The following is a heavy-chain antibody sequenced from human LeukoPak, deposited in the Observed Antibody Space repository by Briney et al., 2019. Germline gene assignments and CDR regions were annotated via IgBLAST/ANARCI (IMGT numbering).Heavy chain of an antibody. CDR1: GGSISSHY. D-gene: IGHD6-19*01. CDR2: IYYSGST. CDR3: ARVAYSSGSYFFDY. J-gene: IGHJ4*02. V-gene: IGHV4-59*08. Sequence: MPSETLSLTRTVSGGSISSHYWSWIPQPPGKGLEWIGDIYYSGSTNSNPSLKSRVTISVDTSRNHLSLKLSSVTAADTALYYCARVAYSSGSYFFDYWGQGTLVTVSS.